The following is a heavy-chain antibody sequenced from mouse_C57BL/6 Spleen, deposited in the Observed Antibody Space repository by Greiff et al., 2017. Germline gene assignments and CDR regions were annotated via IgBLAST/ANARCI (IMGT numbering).Heavy chain of an antibody. CDR1: GYTFTDYY. CDR3: ARDYGSPAWFAY. CDR2: INPNNGGT. D-gene: IGHD1-1*01. J-gene: IGHJ3*01. V-gene: IGHV1-26*01. Sequence: EVQLQQSGPELVKPGASVKISCKASGYTFTDYYMNWVKQSHGKSLEWIGDINPNNGGTSYNQKFKGKDTLTVDKSSSTAYMELRSLTSEDSAVYYCARDYGSPAWFAYWGQGTLVTVSA.